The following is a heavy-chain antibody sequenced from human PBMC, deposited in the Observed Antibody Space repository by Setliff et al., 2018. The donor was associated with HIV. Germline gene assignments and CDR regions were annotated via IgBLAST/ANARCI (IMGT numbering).Heavy chain of an antibody. CDR1: GGSFSGFY. D-gene: IGHD3-22*01. V-gene: IGHV4-34*01. CDR2: INHRGST. CDR3: ARGDYHDSSGYEGLDH. J-gene: IGHJ4*02. Sequence: SETLSLTCAVHGGSFSGFYWSWIRQPPGKGLEWIGEINHRGSTNFNPSLKSRVTILVDTSKNQSSVKLRSVTAADTAVYYCARGDYHDSSGYEGLDHWGQGILVTVSS.